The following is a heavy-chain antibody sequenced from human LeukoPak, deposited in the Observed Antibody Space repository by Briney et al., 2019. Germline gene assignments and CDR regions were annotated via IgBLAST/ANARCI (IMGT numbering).Heavy chain of an antibody. CDR2: ISSSSSTI. J-gene: IGHJ3*02. D-gene: IGHD6-13*01. Sequence: GGSLSLSCAASGFAFSTYSIDWVRQAPGKGLEWLSYISSSSSTIYYADSVKGRFTVSRDNAENLVYLQMNSLRAEDTAVYYCARGDSSSWYGGAFDIWGQGTMVTVSS. CDR1: GFAFSTYS. CDR3: ARGDSSSWYGGAFDI. V-gene: IGHV3-48*04.